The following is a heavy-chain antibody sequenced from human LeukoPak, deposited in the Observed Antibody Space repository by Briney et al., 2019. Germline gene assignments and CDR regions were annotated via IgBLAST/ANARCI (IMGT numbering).Heavy chain of an antibody. CDR1: GFTFSSYA. D-gene: IGHD3-10*01. Sequence: PGGSLRLSCAASGFTFSSYAMSWVRQAPGKGLEWVSAISGSGGSTYYADSVKGRFTISRDNSKNTLYLQMNSLRAEDTAVYHCAKDPYYGSGGYYDYWGQGTLVTVSS. J-gene: IGHJ4*02. CDR3: AKDPYYGSGGYYDY. V-gene: IGHV3-23*01. CDR2: ISGSGGST.